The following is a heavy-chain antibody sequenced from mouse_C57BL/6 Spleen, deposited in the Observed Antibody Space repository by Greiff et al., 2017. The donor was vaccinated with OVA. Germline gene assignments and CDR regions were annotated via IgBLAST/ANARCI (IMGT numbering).Heavy chain of an antibody. J-gene: IGHJ2*01. CDR2: IYPGDGDT. CDR3: ARLPTGTYFDY. D-gene: IGHD4-1*01. CDR1: GYAFSSYW. Sequence: VQLQQSGAELVKPGASVKISCKASGYAFSSYWMNWVKQRPGTGLEWIGQIYPGDGDTNYNGKFKGKATLTADKSSSTAYMQLSSLTSEDSAVYFCARLPTGTYFDYWGQGTTLTVSS. V-gene: IGHV1-80*01.